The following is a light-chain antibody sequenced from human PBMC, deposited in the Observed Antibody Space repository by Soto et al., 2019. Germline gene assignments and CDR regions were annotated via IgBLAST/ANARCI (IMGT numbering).Light chain of an antibody. CDR3: QQFDSTPYT. CDR1: QTVTSNY. CDR2: GAS. V-gene: IGKV3-20*01. J-gene: IGKJ2*01. Sequence: PGPSATLSCRASQTVTSNYLVWYQQQPGQAPRLLIYGASTRATGIPDRFSGSGSGTDFSLSISRLEPEDFAVYYCQQFDSTPYTFGLGTKLEIK.